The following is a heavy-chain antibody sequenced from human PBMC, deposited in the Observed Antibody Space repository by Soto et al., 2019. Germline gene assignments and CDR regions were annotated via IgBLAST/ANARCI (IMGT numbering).Heavy chain of an antibody. Sequence: QVQLVQSGPEVKKTGTSVKVSCKASGGTFSSRAISWVRQAPGQGLEWRGGIIPDFGRVNYAEKFQDRVTITADESTGTVYMALSSLRSEDTALYYCANSRGGTFLGYHGMDIWGQGTTVSVSS. CDR3: ANSRGGTFLGYHGMDI. J-gene: IGHJ6*02. D-gene: IGHD3-16*01. V-gene: IGHV1-69*01. CDR1: GGTFSSRA. CDR2: IIPDFGRV.